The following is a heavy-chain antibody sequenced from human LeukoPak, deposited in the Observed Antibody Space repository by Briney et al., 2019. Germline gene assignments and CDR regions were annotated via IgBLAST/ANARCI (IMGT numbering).Heavy chain of an antibody. CDR1: GFTFSSYG. J-gene: IGHJ6*02. V-gene: IGHV3-30*18. Sequence: GGSLRLSCAASGFTFSSYGMHWVRQAPGKGLEWVAVISYDGSNKYYADSVKGRFTISRDNSKNTLYLQMNSLRAEDTAVYYCAKDQGGMDVWGQGTTVTVSS. CDR2: ISYDGSNK. CDR3: AKDQGGMDV.